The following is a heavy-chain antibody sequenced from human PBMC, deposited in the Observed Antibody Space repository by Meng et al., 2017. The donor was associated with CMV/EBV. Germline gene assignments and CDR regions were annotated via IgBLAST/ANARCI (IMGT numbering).Heavy chain of an antibody. V-gene: IGHV1-69*05. J-gene: IGHJ6*02. CDR2: IIPIFGTA. CDR3: ARAHYAPGYCSSTSCYNRWGMDV. D-gene: IGHD2-2*02. Sequence: SVKVSCKASGGTFSSYAISWVRQAPGQGLEWMGGIIPIFGTANYAQKFQGRVTITTDESTSTAYMELSSLRSEDTDVYYCARAHYAPGYCSSTSCYNRWGMDVWGQGTTVTVSS. CDR1: GGTFSSYA.